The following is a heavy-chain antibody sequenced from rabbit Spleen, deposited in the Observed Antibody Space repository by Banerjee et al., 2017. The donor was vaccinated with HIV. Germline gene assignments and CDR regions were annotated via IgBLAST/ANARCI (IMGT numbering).Heavy chain of an antibody. CDR3: ARDTGSSFSSYGMDL. CDR1: GVSFSVSSY. J-gene: IGHJ6*01. Sequence: VESGRDLVKPGASLTLTCIASGVSFSVSSYMCWVRQAPGKGLEWIACIDTGSRGFTYFATWAKGRFTCSKTSSTTVTLQMTRLTAADTATYFCARDTGSSFSSYGMDLWGQGTLVTVS. D-gene: IGHD8-1*01. CDR2: IDTGSRGFT. V-gene: IGHV1S40*01.